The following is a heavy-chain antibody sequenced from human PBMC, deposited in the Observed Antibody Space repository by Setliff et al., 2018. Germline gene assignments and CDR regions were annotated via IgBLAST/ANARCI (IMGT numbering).Heavy chain of an antibody. CDR1: GYTFTNYW. CDR2: LKPGDSGI. V-gene: IGHV5-51*01. Sequence: GESLKISCQGSGYTFTNYWIGWVCQMPGKGLEWMGILKPGDSGIRYSPSFQGQVTLSADTSIATAYLHWTSLKASDTAMYYCVRHPYYDSSGYYSYFDYWGQGALVTVS. D-gene: IGHD3-22*01. CDR3: VRHPYYDSSGYYSYFDY. J-gene: IGHJ4*02.